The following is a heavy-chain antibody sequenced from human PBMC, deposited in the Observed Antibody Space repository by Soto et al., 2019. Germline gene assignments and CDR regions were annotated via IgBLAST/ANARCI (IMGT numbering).Heavy chain of an antibody. J-gene: IGHJ6*02. Sequence: GASVKVSCKASGYTFTSYDINWVRQATGQGLEWMGWMNANSGNTGYAQKFQERVTMTRDISTSTAYMELSSLRSEDTAVYYCARNILTGYYYYYYGMDVWGQGTTVTVSS. CDR1: GYTFTSYD. D-gene: IGHD3-9*01. V-gene: IGHV1-8*01. CDR3: ARNILTGYYYYYYGMDV. CDR2: MNANSGNT.